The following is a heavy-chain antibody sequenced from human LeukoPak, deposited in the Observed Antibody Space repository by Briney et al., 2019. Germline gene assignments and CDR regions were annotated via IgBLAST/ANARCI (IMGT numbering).Heavy chain of an antibody. CDR3: ARAACSSTSCIFPMDV. J-gene: IGHJ6*03. CDR2: ISAYNGNT. V-gene: IGHV1-18*01. D-gene: IGHD2-2*01. Sequence: GASVKVSCKASGYTFTSYGISWVRQAPGQGLEWMGWISAYNGNTNYAQKLQGRVTMTTDTSTSTAYMELRSLRSDDTAVYYCARAACSSTSCIFPMDVWGKGTTVTVSS. CDR1: GYTFTSYG.